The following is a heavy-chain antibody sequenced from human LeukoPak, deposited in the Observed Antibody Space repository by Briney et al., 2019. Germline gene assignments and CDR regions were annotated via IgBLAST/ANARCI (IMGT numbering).Heavy chain of an antibody. D-gene: IGHD2-21*02. CDR2: IYYSGST. CDR3: ARGSSVVTAIVY. V-gene: IGHV4-39*07. CDR1: GGSISSSSYY. J-gene: IGHJ4*02. Sequence: SENLSLTCTVSGGSISSSSYYWGWIRQPPGKGLEWIGSIYYSGSTYYNPSLKSRVTISVDTSKNQFSLKLSSMTAADTAVYYCARGSSVVTAIVYWGQGTLVTVSS.